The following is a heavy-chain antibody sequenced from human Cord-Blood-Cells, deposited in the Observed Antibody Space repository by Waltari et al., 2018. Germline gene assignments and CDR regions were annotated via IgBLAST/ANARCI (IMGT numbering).Heavy chain of an antibody. Sequence: QVQLVQSGAEVKKPGASVKVSCKASGYTFSSYGISLVRQAPGQGLEGVGGISAYNGNTNYAHKFEGRVTMTTDTSTGTAYMELRSQRSDDTAVYYCARDTLTRCYSSSPYDYWGQGTLVTVSS. V-gene: IGHV1-18*01. D-gene: IGHD6-6*01. CDR2: ISAYNGNT. CDR1: GYTFSSYG. CDR3: ARDTLTRCYSSSPYDY. J-gene: IGHJ4*02.